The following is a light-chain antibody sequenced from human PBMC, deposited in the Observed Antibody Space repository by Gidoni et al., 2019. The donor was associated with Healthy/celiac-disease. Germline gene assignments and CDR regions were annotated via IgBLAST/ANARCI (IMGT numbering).Light chain of an antibody. CDR3: QAWDSSCVV. V-gene: IGLV3-1*01. CDR2: QDS. CDR1: KLGDKY. Sequence: SYELTQPPSVSVSPGQTASITCSGDKLGDKYACWSQQKPGQSPVLVIYQDSKRPSGIPERFSGSNSGNTATLTISGTQAMDEADYYCQAWDSSCVVFGGGTKLTVL. J-gene: IGLJ2*01.